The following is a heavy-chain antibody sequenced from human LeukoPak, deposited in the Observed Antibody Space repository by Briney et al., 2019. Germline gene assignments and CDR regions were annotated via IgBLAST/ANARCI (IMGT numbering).Heavy chain of an antibody. CDR1: GFTFSSYG. CDR2: ISYDGSNK. J-gene: IGHJ4*02. Sequence: PGGSLRLSCAASGFTFSSYGMHWVCQAPGKGLEWVAVISYDGSNKYYADSVKGRFTISRDNSKNTLYLQMNSLRAEDTAVYYCAKDVFLYSLDYWGQGTLVTVSS. V-gene: IGHV3-30*18. CDR3: AKDVFLYSLDY. D-gene: IGHD2-15*01.